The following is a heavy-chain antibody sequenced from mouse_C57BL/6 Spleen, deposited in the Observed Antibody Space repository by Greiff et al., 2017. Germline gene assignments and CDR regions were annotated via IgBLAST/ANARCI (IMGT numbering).Heavy chain of an antibody. J-gene: IGHJ2*01. CDR3: ESDPYESDDVPYYFDD. CDR2: ISSGSSTI. D-gene: IGHD2-4*01. Sequence: EVNLVESGGGLVKPGGSLKLSCAASGFTSSDYGMHWVRQAPEKGLEWVAYISSGSSTIYDADTVKGRFTIARDNAKNTRFLQMASLRSEDTAMYYCESDPYESDDVPYYFDDWGQGTTLTVSS. CDR1: GFTSSDYG. V-gene: IGHV5-17*01.